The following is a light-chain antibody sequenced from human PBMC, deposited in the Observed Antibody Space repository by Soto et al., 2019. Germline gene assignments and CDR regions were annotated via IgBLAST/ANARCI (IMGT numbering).Light chain of an antibody. J-gene: IGKJ5*01. CDR2: AAS. Sequence: DIQLTQSPSFLSASVGDRVTITCRASQGISSFLAWYQQKPGKAPKLLIYAASTLQSGVPSRFSGSGSGTEFTLTISSLEPEDSAVYYCQQRSNWPPITFGQGTRLEIK. V-gene: IGKV1-9*01. CDR3: QQRSNWPPIT. CDR1: QGISSF.